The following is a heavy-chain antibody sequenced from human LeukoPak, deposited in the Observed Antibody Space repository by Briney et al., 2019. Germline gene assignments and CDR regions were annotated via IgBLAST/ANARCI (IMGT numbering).Heavy chain of an antibody. D-gene: IGHD2-15*01. CDR2: IDPNSGGT. Sequence: ASVKVSCKASGYTFNTYGFSWVRQAPGQGLEWMGWIDPNSGGTSFALNFQGRVTLTRDTSISTVYMELSRLRSDDTAVYYCARDLSGGALGAFDIWGQGTMVTVSS. CDR3: ARDLSGGALGAFDI. J-gene: IGHJ3*02. CDR1: GYTFNTYG. V-gene: IGHV1-2*02.